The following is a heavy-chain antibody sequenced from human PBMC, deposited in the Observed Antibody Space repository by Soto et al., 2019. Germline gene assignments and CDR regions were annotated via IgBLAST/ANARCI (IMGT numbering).Heavy chain of an antibody. CDR2: IKEDGSEK. CDR3: VRTTL. Sequence: GGSLRLSCAASGFIFSSHWMSWVRQAPGKGPEWVANIKEDGSEKYYVESVKGRFTISRDNAKNSLYLQMNSLRAEDTAVYYCVRTTLWGQGTLVTVSS. D-gene: IGHD1-1*01. V-gene: IGHV3-7*01. CDR1: GFIFSSHW. J-gene: IGHJ4*02.